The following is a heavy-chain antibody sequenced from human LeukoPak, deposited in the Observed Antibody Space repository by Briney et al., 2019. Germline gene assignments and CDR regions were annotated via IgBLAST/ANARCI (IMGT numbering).Heavy chain of an antibody. CDR3: ARGRFYYDFWSGYYPGAFDI. CDR1: GFTFSSYW. V-gene: IGHV3-7*01. D-gene: IGHD3-3*01. CDR2: IKQDGSEK. Sequence: GGSLRLSCAASGFTFSSYWMSWVRQAPGKGLEWVANIKQDGSEKYYVDSVKGRFTISRDNAKNSLYLQMNSLRAEDTAVYYCARGRFYYDFWSGYYPGAFDIWGQGTMVTVSS. J-gene: IGHJ3*02.